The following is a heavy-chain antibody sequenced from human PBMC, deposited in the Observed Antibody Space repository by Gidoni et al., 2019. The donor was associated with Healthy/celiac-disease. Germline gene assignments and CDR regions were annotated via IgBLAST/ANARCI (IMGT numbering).Heavy chain of an antibody. CDR2: ISSSSSNI. CDR3: ARDLNSGYENLFDY. D-gene: IGHD5-12*01. CDR1: GFTFSSYS. Sequence: EVQLVESGGGLVQPGGSLRLSCAASGFTFSSYSMNWVRQAPGKGLEWVSYISSSSSNIYYADSVKGRFTISRDNAKNSLYLQMNSLRAEDTAVYYCARDLNSGYENLFDYWGQGTLVTVSS. V-gene: IGHV3-48*04. J-gene: IGHJ4*02.